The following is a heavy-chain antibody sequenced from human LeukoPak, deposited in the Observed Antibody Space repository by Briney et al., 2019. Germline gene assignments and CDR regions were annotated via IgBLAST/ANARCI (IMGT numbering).Heavy chain of an antibody. V-gene: IGHV4-30-4*01. D-gene: IGHD3-10*01. J-gene: IGHJ4*02. Sequence: PSETLSLTCTVSVGSISSGYYYWSWIRLPPGKGLEWIGYIYYSGSTYYNPSLKSRVTISVDTSKNQFSLKLSSVTDADTAVYYCARALRVRGVIEYYFDYWGQGTLVTVSS. CDR3: ARALRVRGVIEYYFDY. CDR2: IYYSGST. CDR1: VGSISSGYYY.